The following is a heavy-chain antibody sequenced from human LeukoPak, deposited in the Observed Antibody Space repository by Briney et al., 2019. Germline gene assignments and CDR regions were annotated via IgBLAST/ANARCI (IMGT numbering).Heavy chain of an antibody. Sequence: SETLSLTCTVSGGSISNSSYYWGWIRQPPGKGLEWIGSIYHSGNTYYNPSLKSRVIILVDTSKNQFSLQLGSVTPTDTAVYYCARAGYCSGVSCYSAVPGKYWGQGALVTVSS. CDR3: ARAGYCSGVSCYSAVPGKY. CDR1: GGSISNSSYY. D-gene: IGHD2-15*01. V-gene: IGHV4-39*07. CDR2: IYHSGNT. J-gene: IGHJ4*02.